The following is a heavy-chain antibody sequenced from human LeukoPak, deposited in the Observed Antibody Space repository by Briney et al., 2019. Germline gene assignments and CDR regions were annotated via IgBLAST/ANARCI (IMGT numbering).Heavy chain of an antibody. Sequence: GGSLRLSCAASGFTVSPYSMNWVRQAPGKGLEWVSSISGSSLYIYYADSVKGRFTISRDNAKNSLYLQMNSLRAEDTAVYYCARDPPYYDNSGYYYDYWGQGTLVTVSS. CDR2: ISGSSLYI. V-gene: IGHV3-21*01. D-gene: IGHD3-22*01. J-gene: IGHJ4*02. CDR1: GFTVSPYS. CDR3: ARDPPYYDNSGYYYDY.